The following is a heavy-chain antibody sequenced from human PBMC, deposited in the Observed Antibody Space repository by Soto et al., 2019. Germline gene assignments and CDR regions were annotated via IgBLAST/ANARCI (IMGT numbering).Heavy chain of an antibody. CDR1: GYTLTDYY. Sequence: QVQVVQSGPEVKKPGASVKVSCKASGYTLTDYYMHWVRQAPGQGLEWMGWINPNNGGTKSAQKFLERVTMISDTTISTAYLELSRLTSDDTAVDFCARAGAEASGSGEHAMDVWGQGTTVIVSS. D-gene: IGHD1-1*01. J-gene: IGHJ6*02. V-gene: IGHV1-2*02. CDR3: ARAGAEASGSGEHAMDV. CDR2: INPNNGGT.